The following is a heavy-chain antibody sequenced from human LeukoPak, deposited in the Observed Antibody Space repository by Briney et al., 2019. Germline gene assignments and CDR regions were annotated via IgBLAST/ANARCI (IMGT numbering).Heavy chain of an antibody. CDR1: GGSFSDYY. CDR3: ARVPQWLVRYFDY. V-gene: IGHV4-34*01. CDR2: INHSGST. D-gene: IGHD6-19*01. Sequence: SETLSLTCAVYGGSFSDYYWSWIRQPPGKGLEWIGEINHSGSTNYNPSLKSRVTISVDTSKNQFSLRLSSVTAADTAVYYCARVPQWLVRYFDYWGQGTLVTVSS. J-gene: IGHJ4*02.